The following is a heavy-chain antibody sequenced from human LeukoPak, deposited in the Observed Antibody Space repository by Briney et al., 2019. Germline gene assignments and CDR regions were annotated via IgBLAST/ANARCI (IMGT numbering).Heavy chain of an antibody. J-gene: IGHJ4*02. D-gene: IGHD4-17*01. V-gene: IGHV3-11*01. CDR3: ASARNDYGSYYFDY. CDR2: ISSSGSTI. CDR1: GFIFSDYY. Sequence: GGSLRLSCAASGFIFSDYYMSWIRQAPGKGLEWVSYISSSGSTIYYADSVKGRFTISRDNAKNSLYLQMNSLRAEDTAVYYCASARNDYGSYYFDYWGQGTLVTVSS.